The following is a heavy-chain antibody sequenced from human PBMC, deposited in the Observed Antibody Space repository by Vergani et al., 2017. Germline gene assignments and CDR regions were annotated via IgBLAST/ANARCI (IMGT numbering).Heavy chain of an antibody. Sequence: EVQLLESGGGLVQPGGSLRLSCAASGFTFSSYAMSWVRQAPGKGLEWVSAISGSGGSTYYADSVKGRFTISRDNSKDTLYLQMNSLRAEDTAVYYCAKDPVHDTVLGAKNFDYWGQGTLVTVSS. CDR1: GFTFSSYA. V-gene: IGHV3-23*01. J-gene: IGHJ4*02. CDR2: ISGSGGST. D-gene: IGHD4-17*01. CDR3: AKDPVHDTVLGAKNFDY.